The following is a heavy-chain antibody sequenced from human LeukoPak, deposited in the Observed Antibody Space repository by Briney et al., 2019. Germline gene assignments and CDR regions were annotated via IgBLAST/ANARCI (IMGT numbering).Heavy chain of an antibody. V-gene: IGHV3-30*18. CDR2: ISYDGSNK. Sequence: PGGSLRLSCAASGFTFSSYGMHWVRQAPGKGLEWVAVISYDGSNKYYADSVKGRFTISRDNSKNTLYLQMNSLRAEDTAVYYCAKDPISNSYYFDYWGQGTLVTVSS. D-gene: IGHD2-21*01. CDR3: AKDPISNSYYFDY. J-gene: IGHJ4*02. CDR1: GFTFSSYG.